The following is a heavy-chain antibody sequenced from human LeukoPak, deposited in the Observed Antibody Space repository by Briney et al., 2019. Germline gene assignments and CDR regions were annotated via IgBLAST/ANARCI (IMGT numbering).Heavy chain of an antibody. V-gene: IGHV4-59*01. CDR3: ARFGIFYDMDV. Sequence: SETLSLTCTVSGGSISGYYWTWTRQPPGKGLEWIGQIHYSGKADYNPSLRSRITISVDTSKNKMFLKLSSVTAVDTAVYYCARFGIFYDMDVWGRGTTVTVSS. J-gene: IGHJ6*02. CDR1: GGSISGYY. CDR2: IHYSGKA. D-gene: IGHD3-16*01.